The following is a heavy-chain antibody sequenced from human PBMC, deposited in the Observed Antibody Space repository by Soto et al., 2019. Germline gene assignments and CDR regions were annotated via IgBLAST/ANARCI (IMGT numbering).Heavy chain of an antibody. D-gene: IGHD3-3*01. CDR3: AHRVLRTVFGLVTTTAIYFDF. V-gene: IGHV2-5*02. CDR2: IYWDDDK. Sequence: QITLNESGPTQVKPRQTLTLTCTFSGFSLTTSGVGVGWIRQSPGKAPEWLALIYWDDDKRYRPSLKSRLNITKETPKNQAVPTMADLDPADKATYYCAHRVLRTVFGLVTTTAIYFDFWGQGTPVAVSS. CDR1: GFSLTTSGVG. J-gene: IGHJ4*02.